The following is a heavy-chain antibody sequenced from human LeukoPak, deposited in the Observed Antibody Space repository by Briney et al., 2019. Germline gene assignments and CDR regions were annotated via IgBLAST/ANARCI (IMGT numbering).Heavy chain of an antibody. CDR3: ARVPQELGIWFDP. V-gene: IGHV4-34*01. CDR1: GGSFSDYY. J-gene: IGHJ5*02. Sequence: SETLSLTCAVYGGSFSDYYWTWIRQPPGKGLEWIGEINHSGSTNYNPSLKSRVTISVDTSKNRFSLNLRSVTAADTAIYYCARVPQELGIWFDPWGQGTLVTVSS. CDR2: INHSGST. D-gene: IGHD1-7*01.